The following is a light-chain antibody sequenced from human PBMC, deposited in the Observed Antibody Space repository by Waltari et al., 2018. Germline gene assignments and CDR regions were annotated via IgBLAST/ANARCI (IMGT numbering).Light chain of an antibody. Sequence: QSMLTQPPSVSGAPGQRVTISCTGSSSNIGAGHDVHWYQVFPGTGPKLLIYGNNNRPSGVPDRFSGSKSGTSASLTITGLQAEDEADYYCHSFDTSLSDGVVFGGGTKLTVL. J-gene: IGLJ3*02. CDR2: GNN. CDR3: HSFDTSLSDGVV. CDR1: SSNIGAGHD. V-gene: IGLV1-40*01.